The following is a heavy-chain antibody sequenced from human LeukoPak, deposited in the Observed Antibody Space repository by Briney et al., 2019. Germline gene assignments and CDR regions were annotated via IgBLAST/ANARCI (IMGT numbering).Heavy chain of an antibody. CDR3: ASGSSGWYELDYYYYYMDV. Sequence: SVKVSCKASGGTFSGYAISWVRQAPGQGLEWMGGIIPIFGTANYAQKFQGRVTITADESTSTAYMELSSLRSEDTAVYYCASGSSGWYELDYYYYYMDVWGKGTTVTVSS. CDR1: GGTFSGYA. CDR2: IIPIFGTA. V-gene: IGHV1-69*13. D-gene: IGHD6-19*01. J-gene: IGHJ6*03.